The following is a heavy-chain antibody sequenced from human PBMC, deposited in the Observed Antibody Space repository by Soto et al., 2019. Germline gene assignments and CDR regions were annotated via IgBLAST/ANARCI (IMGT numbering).Heavy chain of an antibody. CDR3: ARDITFLGVADY. CDR1: GYTFTSYA. CDR2: TNAGNGNT. Sequence: ASVKVSCKASGYTFTSYAMHWVRQAPGQRLEWMGWTNAGNGNTKYSQKFQGRVTITRDTSASTAYMELSSLRSEDTAVYYCARDITFLGVADYGGQGTRVTVSS. D-gene: IGHD3-3*01. V-gene: IGHV1-3*01. J-gene: IGHJ4*02.